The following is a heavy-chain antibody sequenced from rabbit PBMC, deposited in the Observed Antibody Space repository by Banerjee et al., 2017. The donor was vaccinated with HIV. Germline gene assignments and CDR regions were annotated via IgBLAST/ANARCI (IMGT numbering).Heavy chain of an antibody. Sequence: QSLEESGGGLVQPGGSLKLSCKVSGFDFNSYCMNWVRQAPGKGLEWIGYIDPIFGTTYYASWVNGRFTISKTSSATVDLKMTSLTAADTATYFCARGPGSSGYGGLWGPGTLVTVS. CDR1: GFDFNSYC. D-gene: IGHD1-1*01. V-gene: IGHV1S40*01. CDR2: IDPIFGTT. J-gene: IGHJ4*01. CDR3: ARGPGSSGYGGL.